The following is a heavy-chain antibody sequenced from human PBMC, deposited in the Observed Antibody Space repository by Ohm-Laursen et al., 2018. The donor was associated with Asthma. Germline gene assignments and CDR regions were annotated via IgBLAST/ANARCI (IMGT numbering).Heavy chain of an antibody. CDR1: GFTFSSYA. Sequence: GSLRLSCTASGFTFSSYAMSWVRQAPGKGPVWVSRLNTDGSGTWYADSVKGRFTISRDNSKNTLYLQMNSLRAEDTAVYYCARDRPHNLERHYYYYYGMDVWGQGTTVTVSS. D-gene: IGHD1-1*01. CDR3: ARDRPHNLERHYYYYYGMDV. V-gene: IGHV3-23*01. CDR2: LNTDGSGT. J-gene: IGHJ6*02.